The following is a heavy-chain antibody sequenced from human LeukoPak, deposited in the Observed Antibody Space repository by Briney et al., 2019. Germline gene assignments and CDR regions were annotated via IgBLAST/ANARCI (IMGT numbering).Heavy chain of an antibody. CDR3: ARGVGVVYATYHFDY. CDR2: IYYSGST. CDR1: GGSISSGGYS. V-gene: IGHV4-61*08. Sequence: PSQTLSLTCTVSGGSISSGGYSWSWIRQPPGKGLEWIGYIYYSGSTNYNPSLKSRVTISVDTSKNQFSLKLSSVTAADTAVYYCARGVGVVYATYHFDYWGQGTLVTVSS. D-gene: IGHD2-8*02. J-gene: IGHJ4*02.